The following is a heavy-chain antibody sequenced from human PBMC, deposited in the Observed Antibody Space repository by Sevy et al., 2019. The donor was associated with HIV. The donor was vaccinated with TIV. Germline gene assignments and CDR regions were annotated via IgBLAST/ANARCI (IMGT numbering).Heavy chain of an antibody. CDR3: AGDVSLHYYDSSGYYYDPYYYYMDV. CDR2: IYYSGST. D-gene: IGHD3-22*01. J-gene: IGHJ6*03. Sequence: SETLSLTCTVSGGSVSSGSYYWSWIRQPPGKGLEWIGYIYYSGSTNYNPSLKSRVTISVDTSKNQFSLKLSSVPAADTAVYYCAGDVSLHYYDSSGYYYDPYYYYMDVWGKGTTVTVSS. V-gene: IGHV4-61*01. CDR1: GGSVSSGSYY.